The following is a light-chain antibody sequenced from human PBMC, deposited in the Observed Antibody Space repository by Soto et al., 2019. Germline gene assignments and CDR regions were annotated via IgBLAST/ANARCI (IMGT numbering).Light chain of an antibody. Sequence: AIQMTQSPSSLSASVGDRVTITCRASQGIRNDLGWYQQKPGKAPKLLIYAASSLQSAVPSRFSGSGSGTDFTLTISSLQPEDVATYYCLQDYNYPTFYQGTRLEIK. CDR2: AAS. J-gene: IGKJ5*01. CDR1: QGIRND. CDR3: LQDYNYPT. V-gene: IGKV1-6*01.